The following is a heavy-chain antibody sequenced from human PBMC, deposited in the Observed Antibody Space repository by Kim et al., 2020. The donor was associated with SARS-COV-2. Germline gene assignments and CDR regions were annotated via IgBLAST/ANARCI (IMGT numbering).Heavy chain of an antibody. J-gene: IGHJ4*02. D-gene: IGHD3-22*01. Sequence: PSLKGRVTMSVDTSKKQFSLKLTSVIAADTAVYYCARRNYYDSSGYHFDYWGQGALVTVSS. V-gene: IGHV4-4*07. CDR3: ARRNYYDSSGYHFDY.